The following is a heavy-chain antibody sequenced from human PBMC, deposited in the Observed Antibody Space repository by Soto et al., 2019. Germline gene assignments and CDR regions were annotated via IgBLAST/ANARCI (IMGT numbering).Heavy chain of an antibody. Sequence: SETLSLTCAVYGGSFSGYYWSWIRQPPGKGLEWIGEINHSGSTNYNPSLKSRVTISVDTSKNQFSLKLSSVTAADTAVYYCARGWGITGTKDLDYWGQGTLVTVSS. V-gene: IGHV4-34*01. J-gene: IGHJ4*02. CDR3: ARGWGITGTKDLDY. CDR2: INHSGST. D-gene: IGHD1-7*01. CDR1: GGSFSGYY.